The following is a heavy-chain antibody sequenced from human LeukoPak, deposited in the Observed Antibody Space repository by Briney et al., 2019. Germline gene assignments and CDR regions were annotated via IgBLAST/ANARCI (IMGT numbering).Heavy chain of an antibody. CDR1: GGTFSSYA. CDR2: IIPIFGTA. Sequence: SVKVSCKASGGTFSSYAISWVRQAPGQGLEWMGRIIPIFGTANNAQKFQGRVTITTDESTSTAYMELSSLRSEDTAVYYCASGEGSIAARWGQGTLVTVSS. V-gene: IGHV1-69*05. CDR3: ASGEGSIAAR. J-gene: IGHJ4*02. D-gene: IGHD6-6*01.